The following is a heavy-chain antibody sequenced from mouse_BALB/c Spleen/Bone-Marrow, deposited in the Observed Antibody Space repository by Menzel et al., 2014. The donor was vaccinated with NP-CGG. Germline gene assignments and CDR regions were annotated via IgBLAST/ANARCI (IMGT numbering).Heavy chain of an antibody. Sequence: DVKLVESGGGLVQPGGSLRLSCAASGFDSSGYWMSWVRQAPGKGLEWIGEINPDSSTINYTPSLKDKFIISRDNAKNTLYLQMSKVRSEDTALHYCARLGYYGTMDYWGQGTSVTVSS. CDR3: ARLGYYGTMDY. J-gene: IGHJ4*01. CDR1: GFDSSGYW. V-gene: IGHV4-1*02. D-gene: IGHD1-1*01. CDR2: INPDSSTI.